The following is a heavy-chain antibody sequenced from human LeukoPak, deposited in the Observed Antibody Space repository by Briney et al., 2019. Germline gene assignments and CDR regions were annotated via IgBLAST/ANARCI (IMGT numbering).Heavy chain of an antibody. D-gene: IGHD2-21*02. V-gene: IGHV3-48*01. J-gene: IGHJ4*02. CDR2: ISSSSTI. CDR1: GFTFSSYS. CDR3: ARDSCGGDCYLFDY. Sequence: GVSLRLSCAASGFTFSSYSMNWVRQAPGKGLEWVSYISSSSTIYYADSVKGRFTISRDNSKNTLYLQMNSLRAEDTAVYYCARDSCGGDCYLFDYWGQGTLVTVSS.